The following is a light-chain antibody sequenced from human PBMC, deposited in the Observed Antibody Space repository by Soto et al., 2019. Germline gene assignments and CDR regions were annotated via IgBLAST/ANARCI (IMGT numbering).Light chain of an antibody. V-gene: IGLV1-40*01. CDR3: CLYIGATTYV. CDR2: GNN. J-gene: IGLJ1*01. Sequence: QSVLTQPPSMSGAPGQRVTISCTGSSSNIGAGYDVHWYQHLPGTAPRLLLFGNNNRPSGVPDRFSGSKSGTSASLAITVLQAEDEADYYCCLYIGATTYVFGTGTQLTVL. CDR1: SSNIGAGYD.